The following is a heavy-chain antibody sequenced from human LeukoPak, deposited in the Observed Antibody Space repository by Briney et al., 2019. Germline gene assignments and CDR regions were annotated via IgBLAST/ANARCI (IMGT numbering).Heavy chain of an antibody. J-gene: IGHJ5*02. V-gene: IGHV3-9*01. CDR1: GFTFNDYA. CDR3: AKGDRWTIPSWFDP. D-gene: IGHD3/OR15-3a*01. Sequence: GGSLRLSCAASGFTFNDYAMHWVRQAPGKGLEWVSGISCNSGRIGYADSVKGRFTISRDNAKNSLYLQMNSLRAEDTALYYCAKGDRWTIPSWFDPWGQGTLVTVSS. CDR2: ISCNSGRI.